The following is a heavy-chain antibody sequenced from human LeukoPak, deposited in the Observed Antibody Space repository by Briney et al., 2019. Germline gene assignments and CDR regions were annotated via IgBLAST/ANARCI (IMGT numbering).Heavy chain of an antibody. Sequence: SETLSLTCTVSGGSISSGDYYWSWIRQPPGKGLEWIGYIYYSGSTYYDPSLKSRVTISVDTSKNQFSLKLSSVTAADTAVYYCAREGGRDSSGLTHFDYWGQGTLVTVSS. CDR3: AREGGRDSSGLTHFDY. CDR2: IYYSGST. J-gene: IGHJ4*02. D-gene: IGHD6-19*01. CDR1: GGSISSGDYY. V-gene: IGHV4-30-4*01.